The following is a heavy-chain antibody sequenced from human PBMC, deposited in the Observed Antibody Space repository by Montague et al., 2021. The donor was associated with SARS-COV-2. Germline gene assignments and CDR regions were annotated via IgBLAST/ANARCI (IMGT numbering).Heavy chain of an antibody. D-gene: IGHD3/OR15-3a*01. CDR3: ARLGLLPYYFDV. Sequence: SETLSLTCTVSDFSITSYYLRWVRHPQGTGLGSVGIGCFNKNTYSNSSPKSRVTVSTDTSKNQNSLRVTSVSAADTAMYYCARLGLLPYYFDVWGRGALVTVSS. V-gene: IGHV4-59*08. CDR2: GCFNKNT. J-gene: IGHJ2*01. CDR1: DFSITSYY.